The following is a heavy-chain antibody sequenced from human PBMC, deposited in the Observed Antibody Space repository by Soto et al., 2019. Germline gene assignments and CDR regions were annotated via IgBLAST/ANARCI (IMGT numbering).Heavy chain of an antibody. D-gene: IGHD3-10*01. CDR1: GGSISSYY. CDR2: IYYSGST. J-gene: IGHJ6*04. V-gene: IGHV4-59*01. CDR3: AARGFYGSGSLSRSEMDV. Sequence: SETLSLTCTVSGGSISSYYWSWIRQPPGKGLEWIGYIYYSGSTNYNPSLKSRVTISVDTSKNQFSLKLSSVTAADTAVYYCAARGFYGSGSLSRSEMDVRAKRTTVTGSS.